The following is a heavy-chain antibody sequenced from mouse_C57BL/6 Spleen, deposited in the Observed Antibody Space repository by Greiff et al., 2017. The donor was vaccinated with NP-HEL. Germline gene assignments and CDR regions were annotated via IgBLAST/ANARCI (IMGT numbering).Heavy chain of an antibody. J-gene: IGHJ4*01. CDR1: GYTFTSYW. CDR3: ARTFNYYGSSYYAMDY. V-gene: IGHV1-53*01. CDR2: INPSNGGT. Sequence: QVQLQQPGPELVKPGASVKLSCKASGYTFTSYWMHRVKQRPGQGLEWIGNINPSNGGTNYNEKFKSKATLTVDKSSSTAYMQLSSLTSEDSAVYYCARTFNYYGSSYYAMDYWGQGTSVTVSS. D-gene: IGHD1-1*01.